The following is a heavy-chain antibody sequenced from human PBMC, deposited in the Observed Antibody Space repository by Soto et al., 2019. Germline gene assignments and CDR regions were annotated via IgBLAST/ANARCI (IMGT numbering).Heavy chain of an antibody. J-gene: IGHJ4*02. Sequence: SQTLSLTCAISGDSVSSKSAVWNWIRQSPSRGLEWLGRTYYRSNWYNDYAVSVKSRIIINPDTSRNQFSLQLSSVTPEDTAVYYCARDSAVVRGVPNPSHYWGKGTQVTVSS. D-gene: IGHD3-10*01. CDR1: GDSVSSKSAV. CDR2: TYYRSNWYN. CDR3: ARDSAVVRGVPNPSHY. V-gene: IGHV6-1*01.